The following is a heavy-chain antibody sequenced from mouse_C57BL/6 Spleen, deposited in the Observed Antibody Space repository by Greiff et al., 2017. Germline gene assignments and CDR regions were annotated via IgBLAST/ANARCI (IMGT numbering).Heavy chain of an antibody. D-gene: IGHD1-1*01. CDR2: IDPEDGDT. Sequence: EVQLQQSGAELVRPGASVKLSCTASGFNIKDYYMHWVKQRPEQGLEWIGRIDPEDGDTEYAPKFQGKATMTADTSSNTAYLQLSSLTSEDTAVYYCTSYYGSSRAWFAYGGQGTLVTVSA. CDR3: TSYYGSSRAWFAY. CDR1: GFNIKDYY. V-gene: IGHV14-1*01. J-gene: IGHJ3*01.